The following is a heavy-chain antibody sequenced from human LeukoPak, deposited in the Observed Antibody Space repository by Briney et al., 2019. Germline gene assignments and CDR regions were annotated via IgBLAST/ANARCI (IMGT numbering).Heavy chain of an antibody. J-gene: IGHJ5*02. V-gene: IGHV1-2*06. CDR3: ARAENRGYEVQVTVLDP. Sequence: ASVKVSCKASGYTFTDYYMHWVRQAPGQGLEWMGRINPNSGDTTYTEKFQGRVTMTRDTSISTAYMELSRLRSDDTAVYYCARAENRGYEVQVTVLDPWGQGTLVTVSS. CDR2: INPNSGDT. CDR1: GYTFTDYY. D-gene: IGHD5-12*01.